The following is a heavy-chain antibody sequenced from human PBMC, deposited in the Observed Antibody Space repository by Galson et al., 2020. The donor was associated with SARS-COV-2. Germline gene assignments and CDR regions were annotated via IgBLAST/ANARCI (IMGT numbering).Heavy chain of an antibody. D-gene: IGHD5-18*01. V-gene: IGHV3-43*01. CDR3: AKEAPRYSYGYRLRGCLDY. CDR2: ISWDGGST. CDR1: GFTFDDYT. Sequence: GESLKISCAASGFTFDDYTMHWVRQAPGKGLEWVSLISWDGGSTYYADSVKGRFTISRDNSKNSLYLQMNSLRTEDTALYYCAKEAPRYSYGYRLRGCLDYWGQGTLVTVSS. J-gene: IGHJ4*02.